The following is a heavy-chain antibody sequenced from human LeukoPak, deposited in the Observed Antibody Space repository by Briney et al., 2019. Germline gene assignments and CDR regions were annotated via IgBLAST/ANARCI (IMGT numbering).Heavy chain of an antibody. Sequence: GGSLRLSCAASGFTFSSYAMSWVRQAPGKGLEWVSAIGCSGDFTYYAEYVKGRFTISRDNSKETLYLQMNSLRAEDTAVYYCAKADRGWGVITKDWGQGTLVTVSS. V-gene: IGHV3-23*01. CDR2: IGCSGDFT. CDR1: GFTFSSYA. J-gene: IGHJ4*02. D-gene: IGHD3-10*01. CDR3: AKADRGWGVITKD.